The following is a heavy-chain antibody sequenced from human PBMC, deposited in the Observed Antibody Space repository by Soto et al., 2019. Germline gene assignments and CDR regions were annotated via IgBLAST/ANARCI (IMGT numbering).Heavy chain of an antibody. J-gene: IGHJ5*02. Sequence: PSEPLSLTCTVSGGSISSGGYYWSWIRQHPGKGLEWIGYIYYSGSTYYNPSLKSRVTISVDTSKNQFSLKLSSVTAADTAVYYCAREERSGSNHFDPWGQGTLATVAS. D-gene: IGHD3-10*01. CDR3: AREERSGSNHFDP. CDR2: IYYSGST. V-gene: IGHV4-31*03. CDR1: GGSISSGGYY.